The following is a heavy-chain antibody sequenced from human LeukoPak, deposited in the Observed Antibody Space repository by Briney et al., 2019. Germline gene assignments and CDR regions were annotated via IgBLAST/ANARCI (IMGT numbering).Heavy chain of an antibody. CDR2: IYHSGST. D-gene: IGHD2/OR15-2a*01. J-gene: IGHJ3*02. CDR3: ARGVAAFYDAFDI. V-gene: IGHV4-30-2*01. CDR1: GGSISSGGYS. Sequence: SETLSLTCAVSGGSISSGGYSWSWIRQPPGKGLEWIGYIYHSGSTYYNPSLKSRVTISVDRSKNQFSLKLSSVTAADTAVYDCARGVAAFYDAFDIWGQGTMVTVSS.